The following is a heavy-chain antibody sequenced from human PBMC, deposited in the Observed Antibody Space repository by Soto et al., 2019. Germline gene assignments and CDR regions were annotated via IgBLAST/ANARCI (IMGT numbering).Heavy chain of an antibody. Sequence: QVQLVHSEAEVKKPGASVKVSCKASGYTFTAYSMHWVRQAPGQGLEWVGWFNPNSGDTIYAQKFQGRVTLTRDTSIGTAYMELYSLTSDDTVVYDCAREASAVISLDYWGQGTLVTVSS. CDR1: GYTFTAYS. D-gene: IGHD6-19*01. CDR2: FNPNSGDT. J-gene: IGHJ4*02. CDR3: AREASAVISLDY. V-gene: IGHV1-2*02.